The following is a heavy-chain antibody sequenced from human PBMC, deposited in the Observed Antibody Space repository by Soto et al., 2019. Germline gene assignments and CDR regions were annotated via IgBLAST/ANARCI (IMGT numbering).Heavy chain of an antibody. D-gene: IGHD3-3*01. CDR2: ISGSGGST. Sequence: WGSLRLSCAASGFTFSSYAMSWGRQAPGKGLEWVSAISGSGGSTYYADSVKGRFTISRDNSKNTLYLQMNSLKAEDTAVYYCAKDSRGKCGVVVISGMDVWGQGTTVTVSS. J-gene: IGHJ6*02. CDR3: AKDSRGKCGVVVISGMDV. CDR1: GFTFSSYA. V-gene: IGHV3-23*01.